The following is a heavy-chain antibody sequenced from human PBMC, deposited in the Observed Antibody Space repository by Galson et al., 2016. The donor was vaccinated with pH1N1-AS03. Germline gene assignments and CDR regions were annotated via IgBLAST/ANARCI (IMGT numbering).Heavy chain of an antibody. J-gene: IGHJ6*02. V-gene: IGHV3-7*03. D-gene: IGHD2/OR15-2a*01. Sequence: SLRLSCAASGLIFSNYWMSWVRQAPGKGLEWVANIKQDGSEKYYVDSVKGRFTISRDNARNSLYLQMNRLRVEDSAVYYCARALGGISYCNSATCPGMDVWGQGTTVTVSS. CDR3: ARALGGISYCNSATCPGMDV. CDR1: GLIFSNYW. CDR2: IKQDGSEK.